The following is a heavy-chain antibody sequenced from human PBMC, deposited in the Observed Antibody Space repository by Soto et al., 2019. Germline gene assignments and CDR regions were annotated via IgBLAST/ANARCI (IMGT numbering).Heavy chain of an antibody. CDR3: VGDVAWSFDH. CDR1: GFTFNKHW. CDR2: LNEDGSET. V-gene: IGHV3-7*01. D-gene: IGHD2-15*01. Sequence: PGGSLRLSCTASGFTFNKHWMAWVRQAPWERLEWVAKLNEDGSETYHADSMRGRFTISRDNARNSLYLQMDSLRVEDTAVYHCVGDVAWSFDHWGQGTLVTVSS. J-gene: IGHJ4*02.